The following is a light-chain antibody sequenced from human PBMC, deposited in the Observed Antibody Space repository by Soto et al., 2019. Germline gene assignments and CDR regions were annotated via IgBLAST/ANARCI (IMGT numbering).Light chain of an antibody. CDR2: DVN. CDR3: SLFAGTYSLYI. V-gene: IGLV2-11*01. J-gene: IGLJ1*01. CDR1: SNDVGAYDH. Sequence: QSALTQPLSVSGSPGQSVAISCTGTSNDVGAYDHVSWYQHSPDKAPKLLIFDVNKRPSGVPDRFSGSKSGNTASLTISGLQADDEAEYFCSLFAGTYSLYIFGSGTKLTVL.